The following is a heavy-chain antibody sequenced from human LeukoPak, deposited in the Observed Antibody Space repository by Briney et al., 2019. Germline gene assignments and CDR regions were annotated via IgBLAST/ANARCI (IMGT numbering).Heavy chain of an antibody. V-gene: IGHV3-7*01. Sequence: GGSLRLSCAASGFTFSSYWMSWVRQAPGKGLEWVANIKQDGSEKYYVDSVKGRFTISRDNAKNSLYLQMNSLRAEDTAVYYCARDATGGDYYYMDVWGKGTTVIVSS. CDR1: GFTFSSYW. CDR3: ARDATGGDYYYMDV. CDR2: IKQDGSEK. D-gene: IGHD7-27*01. J-gene: IGHJ6*03.